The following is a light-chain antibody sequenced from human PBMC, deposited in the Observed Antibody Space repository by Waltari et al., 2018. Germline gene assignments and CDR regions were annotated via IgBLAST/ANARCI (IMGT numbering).Light chain of an antibody. CDR2: WAS. Sequence: DIVLTQSPDSLAVSLGERATINCKSSQSVLYSSNNQNYLAWYQQKPGQPPKLLIYWASTRDSGVPDRFSGSGSGTDFTLTISCLQAEDVAVYYCQQYFSTPLTFGGGTKVEIK. V-gene: IGKV4-1*01. J-gene: IGKJ4*01. CDR3: QQYFSTPLT. CDR1: QSVLYSSNNQNY.